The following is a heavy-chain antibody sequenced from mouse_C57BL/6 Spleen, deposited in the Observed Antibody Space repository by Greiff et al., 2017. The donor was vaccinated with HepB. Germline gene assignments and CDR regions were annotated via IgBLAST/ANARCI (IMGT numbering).Heavy chain of an antibody. J-gene: IGHJ2*01. CDR3: ARIHYYGSIFDY. D-gene: IGHD1-1*01. CDR1: GYSITSGYY. CDR2: ISYDGSN. V-gene: IGHV3-6*01. Sequence: EVQLQESGPGLVKPSQSLSLTCSVTGYSITSGYYWNWIRQFPGNKLEWMGYISYDGSNNYNPSLKNRISITRDTSKNQFFLKLNSVTTEDTATYYCARIHYYGSIFDYWGQGTTLTVSS.